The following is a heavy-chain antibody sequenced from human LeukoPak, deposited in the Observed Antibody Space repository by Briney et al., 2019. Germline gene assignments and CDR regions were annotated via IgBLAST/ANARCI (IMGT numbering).Heavy chain of an antibody. CDR2: INQDGRVK. D-gene: IGHD2-8*01. CDR1: GFTFDKYW. V-gene: IGHV3-7*01. Sequence: GGSLRLSCAASGFTFDKYWMDWVRQAPGEGLEWVAQINQDGRVKHYVDSVKGRFTISRDNAKNLLSLQMSSLRAEDTAVYYCARGSDYSNGNIYEDDFEYWGQGTLVTVSS. CDR3: ARGSDYSNGNIYEDDFEY. J-gene: IGHJ4*02.